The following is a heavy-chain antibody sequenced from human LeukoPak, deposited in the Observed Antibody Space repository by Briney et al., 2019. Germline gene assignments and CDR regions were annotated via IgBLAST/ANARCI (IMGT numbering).Heavy chain of an antibody. D-gene: IGHD6-19*01. J-gene: IGHJ4*02. CDR2: INPNSGGT. Sequence: ASVKVSCKASGYTFTGYYMHWVRQAPGQGLEWMGWINPNSGGTNYAQKFQGRVTMTRDTSINTAYMELSRLRSDDTAVYYCARGGTGGGWPLGDHWGQGTLVTVSS. V-gene: IGHV1-2*02. CDR3: ARGGTGGGWPLGDH. CDR1: GYTFTGYY.